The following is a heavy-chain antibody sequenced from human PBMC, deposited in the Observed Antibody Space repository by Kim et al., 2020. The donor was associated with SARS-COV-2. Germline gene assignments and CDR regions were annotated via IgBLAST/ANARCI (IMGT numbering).Heavy chain of an antibody. CDR1: GFTFDDYA. CDR2: ISGDGGST. J-gene: IGHJ6*02. CDR3: AKDISPPPGSSSLPYYYYYGMDV. V-gene: IGHV3-43*02. Sequence: GGSLRLSCAASGFTFDDYAMHWVRQAPGKGLEWVSLISGDGGSTYYADSVKGRFTISRDNSKNSLYLQMNSLRTEDTALYYCAKDISPPPGSSSLPYYYYYGMDVWSQGTTVTVSS. D-gene: IGHD6-6*01.